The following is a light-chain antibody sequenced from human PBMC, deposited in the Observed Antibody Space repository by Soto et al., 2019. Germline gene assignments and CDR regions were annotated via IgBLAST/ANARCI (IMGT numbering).Light chain of an antibody. CDR3: QQYGSSLLI. CDR2: AAS. CDR1: QTVSSSY. J-gene: IGKJ4*01. V-gene: IGKV3-20*01. Sequence: EVVLTQSPGTLSLSPGERVTLSCRASQTVSSSYIAWYQQKPGQAPRLLIYAASSRATGIPDRFSGSGSGTEFSLTISRLEPEDFAVYYCQQYGSSLLIFGGGTKVEIK.